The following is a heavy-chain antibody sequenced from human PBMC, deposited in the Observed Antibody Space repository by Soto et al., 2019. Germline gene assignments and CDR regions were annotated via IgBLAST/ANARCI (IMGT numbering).Heavy chain of an antibody. Sequence: LRLSCAASGFTFSSFALSWVRQAPGKGLEWVSAISGSGDGTDYAASVKGRFTISRDNSKNTLYLQMNSLRAEDTAVYYCAGPGYSSQDYWGQGALVTVSS. V-gene: IGHV3-23*01. CDR3: AGPGYSSQDY. D-gene: IGHD5-18*01. CDR2: ISGSGDGT. CDR1: GFTFSSFA. J-gene: IGHJ4*02.